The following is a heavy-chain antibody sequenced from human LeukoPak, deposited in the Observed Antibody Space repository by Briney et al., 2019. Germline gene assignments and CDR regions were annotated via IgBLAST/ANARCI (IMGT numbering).Heavy chain of an antibody. Sequence: SQTLSLTCTVSGGSISSGDYYWSWIRQPAGKGLEWIGRIYTSGSTNYNPSLKSRVTMSVDTSKNQFSLKLSSVTAADTAVYYCARDPGLDAFDIWGQGTMVTVSS. D-gene: IGHD7-27*01. J-gene: IGHJ3*02. V-gene: IGHV4-61*02. CDR3: ARDPGLDAFDI. CDR2: IYTSGST. CDR1: GGSISSGDYY.